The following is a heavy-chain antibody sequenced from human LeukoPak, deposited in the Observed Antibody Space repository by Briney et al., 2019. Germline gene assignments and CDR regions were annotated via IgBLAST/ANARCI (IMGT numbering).Heavy chain of an antibody. CDR3: ARVSGYDWESFYDY. V-gene: IGHV4-61*02. CDR1: GGSISGGSNY. D-gene: IGHD5-12*01. J-gene: IGHJ4*02. CDR2: IYTSGYT. Sequence: SQTLSLTCTVSGGSISGGSNYWTWIRQPAGKELEWIGRIYTSGYTNYNPSLKSRVTISVDTSKNQFSLKLSSVTAADTAVYYCARVSGYDWESFYDYWGQGTLVTVSS.